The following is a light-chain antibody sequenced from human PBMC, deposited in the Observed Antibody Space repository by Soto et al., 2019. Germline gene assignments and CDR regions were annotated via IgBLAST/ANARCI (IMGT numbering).Light chain of an antibody. V-gene: IGKV1-39*01. Sequence: DIQMTQSPSSLSASVGDRVTITCRASQSISSYLNWYQQKPGKAPKLLIYAASSLQSGVPPRFSGSGSGTDFTLTISSLQPEDFANYYCQQSYSTPYTFGKGTKLDIK. CDR1: QSISSY. J-gene: IGKJ2*01. CDR3: QQSYSTPYT. CDR2: AAS.